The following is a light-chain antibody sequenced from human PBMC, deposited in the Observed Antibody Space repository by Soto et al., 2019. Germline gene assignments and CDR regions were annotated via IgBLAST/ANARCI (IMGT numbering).Light chain of an antibody. V-gene: IGKV3-11*01. CDR3: QQRSNWPLT. Sequence: ERVMTQSPATLSVSPGERATLSCRASESVTTKLAWYQQKPGQAPRLLIFDASTRATGIPARFSGSGSGTDFTLTISSLEPEDFAVYYCQQRSNWPLTFGGGTKVEIK. CDR1: ESVTTK. CDR2: DAS. J-gene: IGKJ4*01.